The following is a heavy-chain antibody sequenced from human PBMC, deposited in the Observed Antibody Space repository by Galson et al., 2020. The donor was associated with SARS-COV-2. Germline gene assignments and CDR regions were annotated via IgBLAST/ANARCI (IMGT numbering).Heavy chain of an antibody. V-gene: IGHV1-2*02. CDR1: GYTFTGYY. CDR3: ARAGILWPLAFDI. Sequence: GESLKISCKASGYTFTGYYMHWVRQAPGQGLEWMGWLNPNSGGTNYAQKFQGRVTMTRDTSISTAYMELSRLRSDDTAVYYCARAGILWPLAFDIWGQGTMVTVSS. D-gene: IGHD2-21*01. J-gene: IGHJ3*02. CDR2: LNPNSGGT.